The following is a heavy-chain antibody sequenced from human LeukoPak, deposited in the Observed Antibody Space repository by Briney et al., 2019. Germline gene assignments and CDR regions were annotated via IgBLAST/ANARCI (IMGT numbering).Heavy chain of an antibody. CDR3: AKRTATTEFDY. D-gene: IGHD1-14*01. V-gene: IGHV3-30*02. J-gene: IGHJ4*02. Sequence: DSVKGRFTISRDNSKSTLYLEMNSLRAEDTAVYYCAKRTATTEFDYWGQGALVTVSS.